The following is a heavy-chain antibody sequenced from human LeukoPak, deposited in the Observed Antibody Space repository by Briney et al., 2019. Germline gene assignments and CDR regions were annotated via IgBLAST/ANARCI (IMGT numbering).Heavy chain of an antibody. J-gene: IGHJ4*02. V-gene: IGHV1-18*01. CDR2: ISAYNGNT. CDR1: GYTLTELS. Sequence: ASVKVSCKVSGYTLTELSMHWVRQAPGKGLEWMGWISAYNGNTNYAQKLQGRVTMTTDTSTSTAYMELRSLRSDDTAVYYCAILRLGYWGQGTLVTVSS. D-gene: IGHD1-1*01. CDR3: AILRLGY.